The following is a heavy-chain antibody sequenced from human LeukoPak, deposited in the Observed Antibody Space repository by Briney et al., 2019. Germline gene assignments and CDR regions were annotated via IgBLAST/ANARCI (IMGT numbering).Heavy chain of an antibody. CDR3: AXETGYSXSXYGXGAFDI. D-gene: IGHD6-13*01. V-gene: IGHV3-7*01. Sequence: PGGSLRLSCAASGFTFSSYWMSWVRQAPGKGLEWVAXXXXDXSEKYYVDSVKGRFTISRDNAKNSLYLQMNSLRAEDTAVYYCAXETGYSXSXYGXGAFDIWGQGTMVTVSS. J-gene: IGHJ3*02. CDR2: XXXDXSEK. CDR1: GFTFSSYW.